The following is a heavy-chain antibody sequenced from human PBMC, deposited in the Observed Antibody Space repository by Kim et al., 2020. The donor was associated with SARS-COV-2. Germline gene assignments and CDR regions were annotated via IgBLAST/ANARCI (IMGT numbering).Heavy chain of an antibody. V-gene: IGHV3-48*02. CDR2: ISSSSSTI. CDR3: ARGARDDSYGYAEPTGIDY. CDR1: GFTFSSYS. Sequence: GGSLRLSCAASGFTFSSYSMNWVRQAPGKGLEWVSYISSSSSTIYYADSVKGRFTISRDNAKNSLYLQMNSLRDEDTAVYYCARGARDDSYGYAEPTGIDYWGQGTLVTVSS. J-gene: IGHJ4*02. D-gene: IGHD5-18*01.